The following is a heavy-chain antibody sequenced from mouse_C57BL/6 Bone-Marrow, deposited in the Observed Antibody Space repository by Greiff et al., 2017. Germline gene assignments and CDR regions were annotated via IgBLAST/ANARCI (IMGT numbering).Heavy chain of an antibody. CDR3: ARHNYYGTPAYFDY. Sequence: EVQLVESGGGLVKPGGSLKLSCAASGFTFSSYTMSWVRQTPEKRLEWVATISGGGGNTYYPDSVKGRFTISRDNAKNTLYLQMSSLRSEDTALYYWARHNYYGTPAYFDYWGQGTTLTVSS. CDR1: GFTFSSYT. V-gene: IGHV5-9*01. CDR2: ISGGGGNT. J-gene: IGHJ2*01. D-gene: IGHD1-1*01.